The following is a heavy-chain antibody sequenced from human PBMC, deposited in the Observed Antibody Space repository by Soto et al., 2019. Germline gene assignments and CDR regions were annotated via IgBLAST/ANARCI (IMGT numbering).Heavy chain of an antibody. J-gene: IGHJ6*02. CDR1: GFTFSSYA. CDR2: ISGSGGST. V-gene: IGHV3-23*01. CDR3: AKDSRYCSSSSGYFPGSAYCGMDA. Sequence: EVQLLESGGGLVQPGGSLRLSCAASGFTFSSYAMSWVRQAPGKGLEWVSSISGSGGSTYYADSVKGPFTISRDNSKNTLYMQMDSMRAEDTAVYYCAKDSRYCSSSSGYFPGSAYCGMDACGQGTTVPVSS. D-gene: IGHD2-2*01.